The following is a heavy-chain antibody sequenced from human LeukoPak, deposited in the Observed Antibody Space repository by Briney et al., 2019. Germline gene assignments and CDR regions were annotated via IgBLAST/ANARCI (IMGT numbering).Heavy chain of an antibody. Sequence: GGSLRLSCAASGFTFSSYGMNWVRQAPGKGLEWVAVISFDRSNTYYADSVKGRFTISRDNSKNTLYLQMNSLRAEDTAVYYCAKPNCGGDRYSVSLGLDVWGQGTTVTVSS. CDR3: AKPNCGGDRYSVSLGLDV. CDR1: GFTFSSYG. J-gene: IGHJ6*02. D-gene: IGHD2-21*02. V-gene: IGHV3-30*18. CDR2: ISFDRSNT.